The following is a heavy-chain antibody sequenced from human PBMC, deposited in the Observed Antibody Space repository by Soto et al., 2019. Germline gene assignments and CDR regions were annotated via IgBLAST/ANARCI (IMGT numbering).Heavy chain of an antibody. Sequence: EVQLVESGGGLVKPGGSLRLSCAASGFTFSSYSMNWVRQAPGKGLEWVSSISSSSSYIYYADSVKGRFTISRDNAKNSLYLQMNSLRAEDTAVYYCARLFNGDLYYFDYWGQGTLVTVSS. CDR3: ARLFNGDLYYFDY. CDR1: GFTFSSYS. J-gene: IGHJ4*02. CDR2: ISSSSSYI. V-gene: IGHV3-21*01. D-gene: IGHD4-17*01.